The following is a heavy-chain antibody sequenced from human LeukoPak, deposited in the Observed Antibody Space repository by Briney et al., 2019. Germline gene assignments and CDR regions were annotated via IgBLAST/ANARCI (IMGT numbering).Heavy chain of an antibody. Sequence: PGGSLRLSCAASGFTFSNYWMHWVRQAPGKGLVWVSRINSDGSTTNYADSVKGRFTISRDNAKNTLYLQMNSLRAEDTAVYYCASPLTGDGDYWGQGILVTVSS. V-gene: IGHV3-74*01. CDR1: GFTFSNYW. CDR2: INSDGSTT. D-gene: IGHD7-27*01. J-gene: IGHJ4*02. CDR3: ASPLTGDGDY.